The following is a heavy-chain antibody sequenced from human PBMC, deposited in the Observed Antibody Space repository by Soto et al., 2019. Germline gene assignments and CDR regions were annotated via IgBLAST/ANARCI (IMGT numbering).Heavy chain of an antibody. CDR3: ASTKLRSGYYHTYCYGMDV. J-gene: IGHJ6*02. Sequence: QVQLVQSGAEVKKPGSSVKVSCKASGGTFSSYAINWVRQAPGQGLEWMGGIIPIFGTANYAQKFQGRVTITADTSTSTAYMELSSLRSEDTAVYYCASTKLRSGYYHTYCYGMDVWGQVNTVTVSS. CDR1: GGTFSSYA. V-gene: IGHV1-69*06. CDR2: IIPIFGTA. D-gene: IGHD3-3*01.